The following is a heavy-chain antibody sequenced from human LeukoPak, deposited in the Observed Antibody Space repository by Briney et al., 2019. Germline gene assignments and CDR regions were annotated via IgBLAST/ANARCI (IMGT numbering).Heavy chain of an antibody. CDR3: ARDWPSEWQQLPDYDAVDI. J-gene: IGHJ3*02. CDR1: XXTFXXXX. Sequence: GGSLRLSCAASXXTFXXXXXXXXXXXXXXXXXWXXTXXXXXGXTYXADSXKGRFTISRXNXKNTLYLQMNSLRAEDTAVYYCARDWPSEWQQLPDYDAVDIWGQGTMVTVSS. V-gene: IGHV3-23*01. D-gene: IGHD6-13*01. CDR2: XXXXXGXT.